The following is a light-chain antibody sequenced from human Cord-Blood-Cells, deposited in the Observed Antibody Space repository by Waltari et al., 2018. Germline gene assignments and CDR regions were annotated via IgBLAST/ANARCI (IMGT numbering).Light chain of an antibody. CDR3: QQYNSYFRT. V-gene: IGKV1-5*03. J-gene: IGKJ1*01. CDR2: KAS. Sequence: DIHMTQSPSTLSASVVDTVTITCRASQSISTGLAWYQQKPVKDPKHLTYKASSLESGVPSRFSGSGSGTEFTLTIISLQPDDFATFYCQQYNSYFRTFGQGTKVEIK. CDR1: QSISTG.